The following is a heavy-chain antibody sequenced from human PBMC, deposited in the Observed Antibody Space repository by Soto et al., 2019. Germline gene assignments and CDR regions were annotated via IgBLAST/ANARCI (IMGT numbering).Heavy chain of an antibody. J-gene: IGHJ5*02. CDR1: GGSISSGGYY. D-gene: IGHD4-17*01. Sequence: SETLSLTCTVSGGSISSGGYYWSWIRQHPGKGLEWIGYIYYSGSTYYNPSLKSRVTISVDTSKNQFSLKLSSVTAADTAVYYCARVESARDYGDFLVRFDPWGQGTLVTVSS. V-gene: IGHV4-31*03. CDR2: IYYSGST. CDR3: ARVESARDYGDFLVRFDP.